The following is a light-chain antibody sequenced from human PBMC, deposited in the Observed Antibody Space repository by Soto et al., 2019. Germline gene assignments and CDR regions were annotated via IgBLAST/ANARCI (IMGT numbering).Light chain of an antibody. V-gene: IGKV3-15*01. Sequence: DIMITQSPYSLAVSPGDRATLSCRASQYIGSAVAWYHQRSGKAPRLLIFDASIRVPTTPARFSGSVSGTEFTLTISSLESEDFALYFCQQYGGHPRTFGQGTKVDIK. CDR2: DAS. J-gene: IGKJ1*01. CDR3: QQYGGHPRT. CDR1: QYIGSA.